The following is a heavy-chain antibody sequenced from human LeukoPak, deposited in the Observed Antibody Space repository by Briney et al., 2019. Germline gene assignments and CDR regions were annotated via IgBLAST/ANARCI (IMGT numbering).Heavy chain of an antibody. CDR1: GGSISSYY. Sequence: PSETLSLTCTVSGGSISSYYWSWIRQPPGKGLEWIGYIYYSGSTNYNPSLKSRVTISVDTSKNQFSLKLSSVTAADTAVYYCARQEGSSGWADYWGQGTLVTVSS. CDR2: IYYSGST. J-gene: IGHJ4*02. V-gene: IGHV4-59*08. D-gene: IGHD6-19*01. CDR3: ARQEGSSGWADY.